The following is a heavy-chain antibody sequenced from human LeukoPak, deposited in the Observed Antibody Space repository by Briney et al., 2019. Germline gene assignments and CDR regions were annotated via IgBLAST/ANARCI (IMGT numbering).Heavy chain of an antibody. CDR1: GFTFDDYA. V-gene: IGHV3-9*01. Sequence: GGSLRLSCAASGFTFDDYAMHWVRQAPGKGLEWVSGISWNSGSIGYADSVKGRFTISRDNAKNSLYLQMNSLRAGDTAVYYCAKDWKWGQGTLVTVSS. J-gene: IGHJ4*02. D-gene: IGHD1-1*01. CDR2: ISWNSGSI. CDR3: AKDWK.